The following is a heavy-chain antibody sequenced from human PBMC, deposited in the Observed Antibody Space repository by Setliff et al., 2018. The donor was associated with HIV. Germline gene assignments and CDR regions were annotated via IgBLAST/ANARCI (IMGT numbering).Heavy chain of an antibody. CDR2: INTNTGNP. Sequence: ASVKVSCKASGYTFTTYAMNWVRQAPGQGPEWMGWINTNTGNPTYAQGFTGRFVFSLDTSVSTAYLQISSLKAEDTAVYYCARDYYDVWSLSFGGWFDPWGQGTLVTVSS. CDR3: ARDYYDVWSLSFGGWFDP. V-gene: IGHV7-4-1*02. J-gene: IGHJ5*02. D-gene: IGHD3-3*01. CDR1: GYTFTTYA.